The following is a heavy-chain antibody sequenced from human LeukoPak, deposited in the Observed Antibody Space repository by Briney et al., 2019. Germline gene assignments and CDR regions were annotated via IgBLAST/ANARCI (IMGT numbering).Heavy chain of an antibody. V-gene: IGHV1-2*02. CDR2: INPNSGGT. CDR1: GYTLTGYY. J-gene: IGHJ3*02. Sequence: ASVTVSCKASGYTLTGYYMHWVRQAPGQGLQWMGWINPNSGGTNFAQNFQGRVTMTSDTSINTAYMELTRLRYDDTAVYYCARTTGYTSSWSDGPEISGQKTIVTVSS. CDR3: ARTTGYTSSWSDGPEI. D-gene: IGHD6-13*01.